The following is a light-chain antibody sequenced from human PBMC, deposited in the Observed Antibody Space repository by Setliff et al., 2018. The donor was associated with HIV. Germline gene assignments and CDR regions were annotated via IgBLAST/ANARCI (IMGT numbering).Light chain of an antibody. CDR3: SSFTSSDTVV. CDR2: EVS. J-gene: IGLJ2*01. CDR1: SSDIGRYNL. Sequence: QFVLTQPASVSGSPGQSITISCTGTSSDIGRYNLVSWYQQHPGKAPKVIIYEVSNRPSGVSNRFSGSKSGNTASLTISGLQAEDEGDYYCSSFTSSDTVVFGGGTKGTV. V-gene: IGLV2-14*02.